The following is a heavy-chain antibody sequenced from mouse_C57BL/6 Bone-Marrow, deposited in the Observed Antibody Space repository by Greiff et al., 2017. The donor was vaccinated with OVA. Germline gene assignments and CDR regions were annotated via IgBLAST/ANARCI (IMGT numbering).Heavy chain of an antibody. CDR1: GYTFTSYW. CDR3: ARKGYVSVYAMDY. D-gene: IGHD2-2*01. Sequence: QVQLQQPGAELVKPGASVKLSCKASGYTFTSYWMHWVKQRPGRGLEWIGRIDPNSGGTKYNEKFKSKATLTVDKPSSTAYMPLSSLTSEDSAVYYCARKGYVSVYAMDYWGQGTAVTVSS. V-gene: IGHV1-72*01. CDR2: IDPNSGGT. J-gene: IGHJ4*01.